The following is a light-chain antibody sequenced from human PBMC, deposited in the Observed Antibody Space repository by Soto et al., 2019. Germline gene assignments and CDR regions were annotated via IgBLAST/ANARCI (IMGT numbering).Light chain of an antibody. J-gene: IGKJ1*01. CDR1: QSVSSY. V-gene: IGKV1-39*01. Sequence: DIQMTQSPSSLSASVGDRISITCRASQSVSSYLNWYQQKPGKAPRLLIYAASHLQTGVPSRFRGTGSGTDFTLTITSLQPEDFATYYCQQSYSTPRTFGQGTKVDI. CDR2: AAS. CDR3: QQSYSTPRT.